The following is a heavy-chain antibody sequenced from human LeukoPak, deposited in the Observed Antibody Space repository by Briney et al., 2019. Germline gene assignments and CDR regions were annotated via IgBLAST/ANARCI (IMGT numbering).Heavy chain of an antibody. Sequence: ASVKVSCKASGYTFTSYGISWVRQAPGQGLEWTGWISAYNGNTNYAQKLQGRVTMTTDTSTSTAYMELRSLRSDDTAVYYCARDPARYCSGSSCYRAFDIWGQGTMVTVSS. J-gene: IGHJ3*02. D-gene: IGHD2-15*01. V-gene: IGHV1-18*01. CDR3: ARDPARYCSGSSCYRAFDI. CDR2: ISAYNGNT. CDR1: GYTFTSYG.